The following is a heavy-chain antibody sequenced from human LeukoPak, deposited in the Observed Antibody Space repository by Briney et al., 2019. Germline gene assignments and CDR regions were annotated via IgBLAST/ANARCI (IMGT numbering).Heavy chain of an antibody. CDR3: ARAVSRSESSSSYYYYMDV. V-gene: IGHV3-11*04. Sequence: GGSLRLSCVASGFNFSGHYMTWIRQAPGKGLEWVSYISGSGERTYYGDSGKGRFTISRDNAKRSLDLQMNSLRTDDTAVYYCARAVSRSESSSSYYYYMDVWGKGTTVTVSS. CDR1: GFNFSGHY. CDR2: ISGSGERT. J-gene: IGHJ6*03. D-gene: IGHD6-6*01.